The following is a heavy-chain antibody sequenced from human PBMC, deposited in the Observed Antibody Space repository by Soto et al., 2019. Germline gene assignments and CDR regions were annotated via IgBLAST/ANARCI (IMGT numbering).Heavy chain of an antibody. J-gene: IGHJ6*02. CDR3: VRGVIIINQYNGLDV. CDR2: INTNTGNP. D-gene: IGHD3-9*01. V-gene: IGHV7-4-1*01. Sequence: ASVKVSCKASGYTFTSYAMNWVRQAPGQGLEWMGWINTNTGNPTYAQGFTGRFVFSLDTSVSTAYLQICSLKAEDTAVYYCVRGVIIINQYNGLDVWGRGTTVTVSS. CDR1: GYTFTSYA.